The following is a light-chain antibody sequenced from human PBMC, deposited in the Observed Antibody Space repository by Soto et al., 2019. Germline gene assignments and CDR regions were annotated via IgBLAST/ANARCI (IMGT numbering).Light chain of an antibody. V-gene: IGKV3-11*01. J-gene: IGKJ5*01. CDR3: QQRSNWPPIT. CDR1: QSVSSY. Sequence: EIVLTQSPATLSLSPGESATLSCRASQSVSSYLAWYQQKPGQPPRLLIYDASNRATGIPARFSGSGSGTDFTLTISSLEPEDFAIYYCQQRSNWPPITFGQGTRLEIK. CDR2: DAS.